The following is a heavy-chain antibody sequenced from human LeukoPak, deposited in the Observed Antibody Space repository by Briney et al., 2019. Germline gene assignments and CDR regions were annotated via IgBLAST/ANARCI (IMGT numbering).Heavy chain of an antibody. D-gene: IGHD6-13*01. CDR2: ISYDGSNK. CDR3: AKSFGGSSWYYLAY. J-gene: IGHJ4*02. V-gene: IGHV3-30*18. CDR1: GFTFSNFG. Sequence: GGSLRLSCAASGFTFSNFGMHWVRQAPGKGLEWVAVISYDGSNKYYADSVKGRFTISRDNSKNTLYLQMNSLRAEDTAVYYCAKSFGGSSWYYLAYWGQGTLVTVSS.